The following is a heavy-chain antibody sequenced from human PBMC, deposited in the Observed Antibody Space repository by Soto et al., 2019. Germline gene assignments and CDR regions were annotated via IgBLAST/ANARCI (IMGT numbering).Heavy chain of an antibody. J-gene: IGHJ4*01. Sequence: PGGSLRLSCVVSGFTFRNYGMHWLRQAPGKGLEWLAMLYNDGRHSEYTDSVKGRFIISRDNSKDTLHLQMNNLEVEDTTVYYFASAESEVVGTFDNWDHLTLVTASA. CDR3: ASAESEVVGTFDN. CDR2: LYNDGRHS. CDR1: GFTFRNYG. D-gene: IGHD6-19*01. V-gene: IGHV3-33*01.